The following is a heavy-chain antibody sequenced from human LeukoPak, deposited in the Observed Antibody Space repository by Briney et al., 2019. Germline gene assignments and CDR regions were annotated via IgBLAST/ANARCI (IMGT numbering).Heavy chain of an antibody. CDR2: ISGTGSAV. CDR1: GFSFITYA. D-gene: IGHD1-26*01. J-gene: IGHJ6*03. CDR3: VKGSGTHYYFYYMDV. Sequence: GGSRRLSCAASGFSFITYAMNWVRQAPGKGLEWVSGISGTGSAVGYADSVKGRFTVSRDTSKSTVYLQMSGLRVDDTATYYCVKGSGTHYYFYYMDVWGKRPPVPVS. V-gene: IGHV3-21*06.